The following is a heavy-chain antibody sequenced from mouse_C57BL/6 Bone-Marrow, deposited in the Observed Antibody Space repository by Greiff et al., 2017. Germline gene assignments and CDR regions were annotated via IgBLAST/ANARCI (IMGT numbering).Heavy chain of an antibody. CDR2: IHPNSGST. J-gene: IGHJ3*01. CDR3: ASCRDYDGLFAY. V-gene: IGHV1-64*01. CDR1: GYTFTSYW. D-gene: IGHD2-4*01. Sequence: VQLQQSGAELVKPGASVKLSCKASGYTFTSYWMHWVKQRPGQGLEWIGMIHPNSGSTNYNEKFKSKATLTVDKSSSTAYMQLSSLTSEDSAVYYCASCRDYDGLFAYWGQGTLVTVSA.